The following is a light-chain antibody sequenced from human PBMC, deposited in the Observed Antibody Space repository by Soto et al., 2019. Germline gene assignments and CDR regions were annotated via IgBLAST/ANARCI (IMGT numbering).Light chain of an antibody. CDR3: QQGNSFPLT. J-gene: IGKJ4*01. CDR2: TAS. CDR1: QDISTW. V-gene: IGKV1-12*01. Sequence: DIQMTQSPSSVSASVGDRVTITCRASQDISTWLAWFQQKPGEAPRLLIYTASSLHSGVPSRFSGSGSGTDFTLTIISLQPEDFATYYCQQGNSFPLTFGGGNKVEIK.